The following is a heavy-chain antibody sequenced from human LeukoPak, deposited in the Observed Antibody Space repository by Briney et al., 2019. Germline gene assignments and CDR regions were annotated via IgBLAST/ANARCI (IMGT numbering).Heavy chain of an antibody. J-gene: IGHJ4*02. Sequence: PGGSLRLSCVASGFTFSSYWMSWVRQAPGKGLEWVANIKQDGSEKYYVDSVKGRFTISRDNAKNSLYLQMNSLTSEDTAVCYCARDYECPFGGGSCYGVDYWGQGTLVTVSS. CDR2: IKQDGSEK. D-gene: IGHD2-15*01. CDR3: ARDYECPFGGGSCYGVDY. V-gene: IGHV3-7*01. CDR1: GFTFSSYW.